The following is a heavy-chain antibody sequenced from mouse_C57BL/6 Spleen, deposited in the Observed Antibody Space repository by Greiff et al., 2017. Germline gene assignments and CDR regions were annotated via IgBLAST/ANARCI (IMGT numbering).Heavy chain of an antibody. J-gene: IGHJ2*01. CDR2: IYPRSGNT. CDR3: ARQRDLYYFDY. CDR1: GYTFTSYG. V-gene: IGHV1-81*01. Sequence: QVQLKQSGAELARPGASVKLSCKASGYTFTSYGISWVKQRTGQGLEWIGEIYPRSGNTYYNEKFKGKATLTADKSSSTAYMELRSLTSEDSAVYFCARQRDLYYFDYWGQGTTLTVSS. D-gene: IGHD3-3*01.